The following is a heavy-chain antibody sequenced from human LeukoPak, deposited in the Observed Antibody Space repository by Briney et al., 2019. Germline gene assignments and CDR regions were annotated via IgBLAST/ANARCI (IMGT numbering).Heavy chain of an antibody. J-gene: IGHJ2*01. CDR1: GFTFSSYG. V-gene: IGHV3-30*18. CDR2: ISYDGSNK. D-gene: IGHD3-10*01. Sequence: GGSLRLSCAASGFTFSSYGMHWVRQAPGKGLEWVAVISYDGSNKYYADSVKGRFTISRDNSKNTLYLQMNSLRAEDTAVYYCAKDGWFGELSYRNWYFDLWGRGTLVTVSA. CDR3: AKDGWFGELSYRNWYFDL.